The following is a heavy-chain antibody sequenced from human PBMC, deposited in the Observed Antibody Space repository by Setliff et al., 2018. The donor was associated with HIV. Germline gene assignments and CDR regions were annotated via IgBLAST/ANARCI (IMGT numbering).Heavy chain of an antibody. V-gene: IGHV5-51*01. CDR2: IYPGDSDT. J-gene: IGHJ5*02. D-gene: IGHD7-27*01. CDR1: GYTFSNYV. Sequence: KVSCKASGYTFSNYVMQWVRQAPGQRLEWMGIIYPGDSDTRYSPSFQGQVTISADESISTAYLQWRSLQASDTAMYYCARNWGAPNQFDPWGQGTLVTVSS. CDR3: ARNWGAPNQFDP.